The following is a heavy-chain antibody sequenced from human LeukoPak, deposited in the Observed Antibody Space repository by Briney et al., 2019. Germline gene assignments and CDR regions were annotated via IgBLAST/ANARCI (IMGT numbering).Heavy chain of an antibody. CDR2: IIPMSDTA. Sequence: EASVKVSCKASGGTFNSYAISWVRQAPGQGLEWMGGIIPMSDTANYPQKFRGRLTITADIPTSTVYMELSSLRSEDTAVYYCAREGLVGAFRWFDPWGQGTLVTVSS. D-gene: IGHD1-26*01. CDR3: AREGLVGAFRWFDP. V-gene: IGHV1-69*06. J-gene: IGHJ5*02. CDR1: GGTFNSYA.